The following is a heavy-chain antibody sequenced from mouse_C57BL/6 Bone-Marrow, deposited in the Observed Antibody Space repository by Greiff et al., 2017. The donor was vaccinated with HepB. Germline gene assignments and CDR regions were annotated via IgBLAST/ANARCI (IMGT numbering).Heavy chain of an antibody. J-gene: IGHJ2*01. D-gene: IGHD2-12*01. V-gene: IGHV14-3*01. CDR2: IDPANGNT. Sequence: EVQLQQSVAELVRPGASVKLSCTASGFNIKNTYMHWVEQRPEQGLEWIGRIDPANGNTKYAPKFQGKATITADTSSNTAYLQLSSLTSEDTAIYYCARFPPYYSGGYYFDYWGQGTTLTVSS. CDR1: GFNIKNTY. CDR3: ARFPPYYSGGYYFDY.